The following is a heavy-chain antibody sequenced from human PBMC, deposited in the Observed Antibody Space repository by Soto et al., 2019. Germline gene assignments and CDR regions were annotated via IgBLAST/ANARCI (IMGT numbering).Heavy chain of an antibody. D-gene: IGHD7-27*01. CDR1: GFSFSSYC. CDR3: AIDLPGTYSIDS. J-gene: IGHJ4*02. Sequence: EVQLVESGGGLVQSGVSLRLSCAASGFSFSSYCMNWVRQAPGKGLEWISYISTRNSAIYYADSVKGRFTISRDDAKSSLYLQMDSVRDEDTAVYYCAIDLPGTYSIDSWGQGTLVTVSS. CDR2: ISTRNSAI. V-gene: IGHV3-48*02.